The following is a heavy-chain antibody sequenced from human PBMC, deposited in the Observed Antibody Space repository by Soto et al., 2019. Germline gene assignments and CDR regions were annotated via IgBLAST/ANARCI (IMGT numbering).Heavy chain of an antibody. CDR1: GGSISSGDYY. CDR3: ASSQKGYNWNYFDH. Sequence: PSETLSLTCTVSGGSISSGDYYWSWIRQPPGKGLEWIGYIYHSGSTYYNPSLKSRVTISIDTSKNQFSLKLSSVTAADTAVYYCASSQKGYNWNYFDHWXQGXLVXVS. J-gene: IGHJ4*02. CDR2: IYHSGST. D-gene: IGHD1-20*01. V-gene: IGHV4-30-4*01.